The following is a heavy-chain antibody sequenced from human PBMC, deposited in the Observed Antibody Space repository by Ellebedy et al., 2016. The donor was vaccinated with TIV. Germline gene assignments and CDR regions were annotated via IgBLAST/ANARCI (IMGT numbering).Heavy chain of an antibody. V-gene: IGHV3-30*01. CDR3: AGRGGSGTPGIEDF. J-gene: IGHJ4*02. CDR1: GFTFSHYA. Sequence: GESLKISCAASGFTFSHYALHWVRQAPGKGLEWVSIISYDGNNKFYADSVKGRFTISRDNSKDTLYLQMNSLRAEDTAVYYCAGRGGSGTPGIEDFWGQGTLVTVSS. CDR2: ISYDGNNK. D-gene: IGHD3-10*01.